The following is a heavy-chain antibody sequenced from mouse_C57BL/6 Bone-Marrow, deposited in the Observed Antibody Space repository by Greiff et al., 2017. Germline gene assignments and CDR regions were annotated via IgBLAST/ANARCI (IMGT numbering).Heavy chain of an antibody. J-gene: IGHJ3*01. D-gene: IGHD2-3*01. V-gene: IGHV14-4*01. Sequence: EVKVEESGAELVRPGASVKLSCTASGFNIKDDYMHWVKQRPEQGLEWIGWIDPENGDTEYASKFQGKATITADTSSNPASLQLSSLTSEDTAVYYCTRNDGYYRAWFAYWGQGTLVTVSA. CDR2: IDPENGDT. CDR1: GFNIKDDY. CDR3: TRNDGYYRAWFAY.